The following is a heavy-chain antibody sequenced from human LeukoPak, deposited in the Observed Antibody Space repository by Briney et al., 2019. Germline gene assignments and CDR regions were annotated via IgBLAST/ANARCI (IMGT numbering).Heavy chain of an antibody. V-gene: IGHV3-48*01. J-gene: IGHJ4*02. CDR2: ISSSSSTI. CDR1: GFTFSSYS. D-gene: IGHD6-13*01. Sequence: PGGSLRLSCAASGFTFSSYSMNWVRQAPGKGLEWVSYISSSSSTIYYADSVKGRFTISRDNAKNSLYLQMNSLRAEDTAVYYCARDGGRRYSSSWWGGVIDYWGQGTLVTVSS. CDR3: ARDGGRRYSSSWWGGVIDY.